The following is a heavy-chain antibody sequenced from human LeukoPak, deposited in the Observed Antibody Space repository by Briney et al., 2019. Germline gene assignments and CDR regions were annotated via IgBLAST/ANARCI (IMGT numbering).Heavy chain of an antibody. CDR1: GGSISSSSDY. CDR2: IYYSGST. CDR3: ARESYLTMATVPFDY. Sequence: PSETLSLTCTVSGGSISSSSDYWGWIRQPPGKGLEWIGSIYYSGSTYYNPSLKSRVTISVDTSKNQFSLKLSSVTAADTAVYYCARESYLTMATVPFDYWGQGTLVTVSS. J-gene: IGHJ4*02. V-gene: IGHV4-39*02. D-gene: IGHD5-24*01.